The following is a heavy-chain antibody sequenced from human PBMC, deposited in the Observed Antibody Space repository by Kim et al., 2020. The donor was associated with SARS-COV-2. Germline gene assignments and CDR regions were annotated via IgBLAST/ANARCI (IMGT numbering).Heavy chain of an antibody. CDR1: GFTSSPYW. CDR2: ISIEGKTT. Sequence: GGSLRLSCAASGFTSSPYWMNWVRQAPGKGLVWVSRISIEGKTTNYADYVKGRFTISRDNAKNNVYLQMKSLRGDDTAVYYCAIRDGYTSGHDYWGRGTL. D-gene: IGHD5-12*01. J-gene: IGHJ4*02. V-gene: IGHV3-74*01. CDR3: AIRDGYTSGHDY.